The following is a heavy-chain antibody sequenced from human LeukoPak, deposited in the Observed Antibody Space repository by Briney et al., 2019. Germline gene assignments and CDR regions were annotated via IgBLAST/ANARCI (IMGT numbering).Heavy chain of an antibody. V-gene: IGHV1-2*06. CDR2: INPNSGGT. D-gene: IGHD1-26*01. CDR3: ARAKIVGATDLDY. J-gene: IGHJ4*02. CDR1: GYTFTGYY. Sequence: ASVKVSCKASGYTFTGYYMHWVRQAPGQGREWMGRINPNSGGTNYAQKFQGRVTMTRDTSISTAYMELSRLRSDDTAVYYCARAKIVGATDLDYWGQGTLVTVSS.